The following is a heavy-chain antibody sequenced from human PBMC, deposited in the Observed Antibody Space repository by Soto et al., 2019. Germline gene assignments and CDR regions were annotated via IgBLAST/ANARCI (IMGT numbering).Heavy chain of an antibody. V-gene: IGHV4-34*01. J-gene: IGHJ6*02. CDR2: INHSGST. Sequence: SETLSLICAVYGGSFSGYYWSWIRQPPGKGLEWIGEINHSGSTNYNPSLKSRVTISVDTSKNQFSLKLSSVTAADTAVYYCARGPPEDYSGMDVWGQGTTVTVSS. CDR1: GGSFSGYY. CDR3: ARGPPEDYSGMDV.